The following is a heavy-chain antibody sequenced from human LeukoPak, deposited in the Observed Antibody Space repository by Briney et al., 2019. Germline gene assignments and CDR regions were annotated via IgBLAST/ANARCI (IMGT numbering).Heavy chain of an antibody. J-gene: IGHJ4*02. Sequence: GGSLRLSCAASGFTFSSYAMSWVRQAPGKGLEWVSAISGSGGSTYYADSVKGRFTISRDNSKNTLYLQMSSLRAEDTALYYCAREETRITMLRGVTYFEYWGQGTLVTVSS. CDR3: AREETRITMLRGVTYFEY. V-gene: IGHV3-23*01. CDR1: GFTFSSYA. CDR2: ISGSGGST. D-gene: IGHD3-10*01.